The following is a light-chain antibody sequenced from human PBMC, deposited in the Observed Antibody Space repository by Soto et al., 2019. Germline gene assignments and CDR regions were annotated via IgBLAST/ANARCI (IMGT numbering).Light chain of an antibody. CDR2: GAS. CDR3: QQYGSSPPT. Sequence: EIVLTQSPGTLSLSPGERATLSCRASQSVSSSYLAWYQQKPGQAPRPLIYGASSRATGIPERFSGSGSGTDFTLTISRLETEDFAVYYCQQYGSSPPTFGQGTKVEIK. CDR1: QSVSSSY. V-gene: IGKV3-20*01. J-gene: IGKJ1*01.